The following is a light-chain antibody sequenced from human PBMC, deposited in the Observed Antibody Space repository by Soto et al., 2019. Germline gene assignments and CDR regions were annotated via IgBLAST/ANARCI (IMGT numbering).Light chain of an antibody. CDR1: QSIRRDH. CDR2: GAS. J-gene: IGKJ3*01. V-gene: IGKV3-20*01. CDR3: QHYRSATLT. Sequence: EVVFTHSPVMLSLSPGERATLSCTASQSIRRDHLAWYQPRPGQSPRLLIYGASSSTTGVPDRFSGSGPGTDFPLTITGLDPEAFAVYYCQHYRSATLTLGPGTKVD.